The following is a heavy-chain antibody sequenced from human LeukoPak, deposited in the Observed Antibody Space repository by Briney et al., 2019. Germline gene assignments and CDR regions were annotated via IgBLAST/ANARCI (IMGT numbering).Heavy chain of an antibody. J-gene: IGHJ3*02. V-gene: IGHV4-34*01. CDR3: ARRTASGFRASAFDI. CDR1: GFTFGDYA. CDR2: INHSGST. D-gene: IGHD1-26*01. Sequence: GSLGLSCTASGFTFGDYAMSWVRQAPGKGLEWIGEINHSGSTNYNPSLKSRVTISVDTSKNQFSLKLSSVTAADTAVYYCARRTASGFRASAFDIWGQGTMVTVSS.